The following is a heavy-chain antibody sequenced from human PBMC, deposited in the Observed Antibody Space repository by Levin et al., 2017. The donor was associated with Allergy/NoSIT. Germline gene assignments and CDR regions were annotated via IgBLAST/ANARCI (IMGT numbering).Heavy chain of an antibody. D-gene: IGHD3-16*01. Sequence: GESLKISCAASGFTFSSYSMNWVRQAPGKGLEWVSSISSSSSYIYYADSVKGRFTISRDNAKNSLYLQMNSLRAEDTAVYYCARDLQRNRVLGGTDAFDIWGQGTMVTVSS. J-gene: IGHJ3*02. CDR2: ISSSSSYI. CDR1: GFTFSSYS. CDR3: ARDLQRNRVLGGTDAFDI. V-gene: IGHV3-21*01.